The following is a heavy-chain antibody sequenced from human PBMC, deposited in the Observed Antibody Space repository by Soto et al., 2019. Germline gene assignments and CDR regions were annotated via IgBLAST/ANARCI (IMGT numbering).Heavy chain of an antibody. CDR1: GFTFNNFD. Sequence: LRLSCAASGFTFNNFDMHWVRQATGKGLEWVSGIGVLGDTYYPGSVNGRFTISRDNAKNSLYLQMNSLTAGDTAVYYCARGVLGPGDYYHGMDVWGQGTTVTVSS. CDR3: ARGVLGPGDYYHGMDV. J-gene: IGHJ6*02. D-gene: IGHD2-8*02. CDR2: IGVLGDT. V-gene: IGHV3-13*01.